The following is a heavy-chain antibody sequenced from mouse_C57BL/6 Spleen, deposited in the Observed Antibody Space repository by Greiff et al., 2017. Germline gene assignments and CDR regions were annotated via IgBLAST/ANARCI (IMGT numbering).Heavy chain of an antibody. CDR1: GYTFTDYN. CDR3: ANNGYPYFDY. Sequence: EVQLQESGPELVKPGASVKMSCKASGYTFTDYNMHWVKQSHGKSLEWIGYINPNNGGTSYNQKFKGKATLTVNKSSSTAYMELRSLTSEDSAVYYCANNGYPYFDYWGQGTTLTVSS. V-gene: IGHV1-22*01. J-gene: IGHJ2*01. D-gene: IGHD2-2*01. CDR2: INPNNGGT.